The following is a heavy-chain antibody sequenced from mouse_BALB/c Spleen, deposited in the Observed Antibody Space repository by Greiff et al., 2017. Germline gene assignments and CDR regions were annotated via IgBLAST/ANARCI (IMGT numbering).Heavy chain of an antibody. CDR2: INSNGGST. CDR3: ARRSPFFDY. V-gene: IGHV5-6-3*01. J-gene: IGHJ2*01. Sequence: EVKLVESGGGLVQPGGSLKLSCAASGFTFSSYGMSWVRQTPDKRLELVATINSNGGSTYYPDSVKGRFTISRDNAKNTLYLQMSSLKSEDTAMYYCARRSPFFDYWGQGTTLTVSS. CDR1: GFTFSSYG.